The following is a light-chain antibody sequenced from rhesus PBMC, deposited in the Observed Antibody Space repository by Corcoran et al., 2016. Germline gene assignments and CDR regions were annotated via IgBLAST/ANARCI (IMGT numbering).Light chain of an antibody. V-gene: IGKV1-25*01. Sequence: DIQMTQSPSSLSASVGDRVTITCRASQGITNDLAWYQHKPGETPKLLIYEASSLQSGIPSRVSGSGSGTDFTLTISSLKPEDFATYYCQHYYSIPLTFGGGTKVEIK. CDR2: EAS. J-gene: IGKJ4*01. CDR1: QGITND. CDR3: QHYYSIPLT.